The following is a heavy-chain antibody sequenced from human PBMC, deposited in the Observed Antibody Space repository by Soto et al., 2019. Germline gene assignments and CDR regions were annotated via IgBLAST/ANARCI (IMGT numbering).Heavy chain of an antibody. Sequence: QVQLVQSGAEVKTPGASVKVSCKASGYTFTSYGISWVRQAPGQGLEWMGWISAYNGNTNYAQNLQGRVTMTTDTSTSTAYMERRSLISDHTAVYYCARDWKPGSWSDLNYYGMDVWGQGTTVTVSS. D-gene: IGHD6-13*01. V-gene: IGHV1-18*01. J-gene: IGHJ6*02. CDR1: GYTFTSYG. CDR2: ISAYNGNT. CDR3: ARDWKPGSWSDLNYYGMDV.